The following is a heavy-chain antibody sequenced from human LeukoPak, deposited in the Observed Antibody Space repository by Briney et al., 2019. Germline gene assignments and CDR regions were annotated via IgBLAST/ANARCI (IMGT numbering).Heavy chain of an antibody. CDR3: ARSGTLVTDYYGMDV. V-gene: IGHV1-18*01. J-gene: IGHJ6*02. Sequence: ASVKVSCKASGYTFTSYGIGWVRQAPGQGLEWMGWISAYNGNTNYAQKLQGRVTMTTDTSTSTAYMELRSLRSDDTAVYYCARSGTLVTDYYGMDVWGQGTTVTVSS. CDR2: ISAYNGNT. CDR1: GYTFTSYG. D-gene: IGHD3-9*01.